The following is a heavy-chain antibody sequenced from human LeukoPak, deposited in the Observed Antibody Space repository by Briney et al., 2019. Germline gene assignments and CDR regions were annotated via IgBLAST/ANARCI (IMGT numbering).Heavy chain of an antibody. CDR3: ARDMNYNLDY. V-gene: IGHV3-74*01. CDR1: GVTFSSHG. CDR2: IDIDGNT. Sequence: GGSLRLSCAASGVTFSSHGMSWVRQAPGKGLVWVSRIDIDGNTNYADPVKGRFTISRDNAKNTVYLQMNSLRADDTAVYYCARDMNYNLDYWGQGNLVTVSP. D-gene: IGHD1-7*01. J-gene: IGHJ4*02.